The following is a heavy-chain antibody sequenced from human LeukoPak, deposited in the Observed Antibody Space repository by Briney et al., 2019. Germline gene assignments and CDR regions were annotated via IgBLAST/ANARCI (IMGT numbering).Heavy chain of an antibody. V-gene: IGHV4-59*01. D-gene: IGHD6-13*01. J-gene: IGHJ5*02. CDR2: IYYSGST. Sequence: KPSETLSLTCTVSGGSISSYYWSWSRQPRGKGLEWIGYIYYSGSTNYNPSLKSRVTISVDTSKNQFSLKLSSVTAADTAVYYCARAYSSSWYPLYNWFDPWGQGTLVTVSS. CDR3: ARAYSSSWYPLYNWFDP. CDR1: GGSISSYY.